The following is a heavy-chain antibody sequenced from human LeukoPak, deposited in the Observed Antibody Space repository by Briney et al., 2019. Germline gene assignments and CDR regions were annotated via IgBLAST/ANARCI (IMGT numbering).Heavy chain of an antibody. V-gene: IGHV3-74*01. CDR3: VRGIQSWFNGMDV. Sequence: GGSLRLSCAAPGFTLSSYWMHWVRQVPGKGLVWVSRINSDGSNTRYADSVKGRFTVSRDNAKNTLFLQMNSLRTEDTAVYYCVRGIQSWFNGMDVWGQGTTVTVSS. D-gene: IGHD3-10*01. CDR2: INSDGSNT. CDR1: GFTLSSYW. J-gene: IGHJ6*02.